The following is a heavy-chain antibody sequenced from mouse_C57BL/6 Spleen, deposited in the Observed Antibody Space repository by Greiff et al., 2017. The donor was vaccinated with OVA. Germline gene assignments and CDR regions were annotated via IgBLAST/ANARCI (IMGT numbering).Heavy chain of an antibody. CDR3: ARPYYGSSYWYFDV. CDR1: GYTFTSYV. CDR2: IYPYNDGT. J-gene: IGHJ1*03. V-gene: IGHV1-14*01. Sequence: VQLQQSGPELVKPGASVKMSCKASGYTFTSYVMHWVKQKPGQGLEWIGYIYPYNDGTKYNEKLKGKATLTSDKSSSNAYMELSSLTSEDSAVYYCARPYYGSSYWYFDVWGTGTTVTVSS. D-gene: IGHD1-1*01.